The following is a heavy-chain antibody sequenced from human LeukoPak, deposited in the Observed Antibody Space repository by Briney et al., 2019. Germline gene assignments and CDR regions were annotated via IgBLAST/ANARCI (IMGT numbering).Heavy chain of an antibody. Sequence: GGSLRLSCAASGFTFSSYSMNWVRQAPGKGLEWVSYISSSSSTIYYADSVKGRFTISGDNAKNSLYLQMNSLRDEDTAVYYCARDRDGLWFGELFIDYWGQGTLVTVSS. CDR3: ARDRDGLWFGELFIDY. D-gene: IGHD3-10*01. CDR1: GFTFSSYS. J-gene: IGHJ4*02. CDR2: ISSSSSTI. V-gene: IGHV3-48*02.